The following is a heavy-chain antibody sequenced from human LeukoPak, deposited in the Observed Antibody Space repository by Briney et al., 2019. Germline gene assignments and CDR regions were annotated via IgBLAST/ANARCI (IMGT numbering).Heavy chain of an antibody. Sequence: SGGSLRLSCAASGFTFSSYGMHWVRQAPGKGLEWVAFIRYDGSNKYYADSVKGRFTISRDNSKNTLYLQMNSLRAEDTAVYYCAKTGIAAAGSWFDPWGQGTLVTVSS. V-gene: IGHV3-30*02. CDR2: IRYDGSNK. D-gene: IGHD6-13*01. CDR3: AKTGIAAAGSWFDP. CDR1: GFTFSSYG. J-gene: IGHJ5*02.